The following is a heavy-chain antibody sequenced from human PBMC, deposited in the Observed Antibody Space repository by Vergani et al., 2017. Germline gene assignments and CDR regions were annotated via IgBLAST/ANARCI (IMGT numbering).Heavy chain of an antibody. CDR3: ARAAGQLVRTFDY. Sequence: QVQLQESGPGLVKPSETLSLTCTVSGGSISSYYWSWIRQPPGKGLDWIGYIYYSGSTNYNPSLTSRVTISVDTSKNQFSLKLSSVTAADTAVYYCARAAGQLVRTFDYWGQGTLVTVSS. D-gene: IGHD6-13*01. V-gene: IGHV4-59*01. CDR2: IYYSGST. CDR1: GGSISSYY. J-gene: IGHJ4*02.